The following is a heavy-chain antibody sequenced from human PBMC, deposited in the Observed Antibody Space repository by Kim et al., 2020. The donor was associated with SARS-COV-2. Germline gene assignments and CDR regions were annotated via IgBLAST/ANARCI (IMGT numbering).Heavy chain of an antibody. J-gene: IGHJ6*02. D-gene: IGHD2-15*01. Sequence: GSLRLSCAASGFTFSSYSMNWVRQAPGKGLEWVSSISSSSSYIYYADSVKGRFTISRDNAKNSLYLQMNSLRAEDTAVYYCARDLVVVVAALTYYYYGMDVWGQGTTVTVSS. V-gene: IGHV3-21*01. CDR3: ARDLVVVVAALTYYYYGMDV. CDR2: ISSSSSYI. CDR1: GFTFSSYS.